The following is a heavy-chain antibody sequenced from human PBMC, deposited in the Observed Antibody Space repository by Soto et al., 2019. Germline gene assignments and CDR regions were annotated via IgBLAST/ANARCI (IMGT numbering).Heavy chain of an antibody. CDR3: AREPPPPDY. CDR2: ISDYNGNT. Sequence: QVQLVQSGAEVKKPGASVKVSCKASGYTFASYAISWMRQAPGQGLEWMGWISDYNGNTNYAQKHPGRVTMTKDTSTRTGYMELRSLRSDDTAVYYCAREPPPPDYWGQGTLVTVSS. V-gene: IGHV1-18*01. J-gene: IGHJ4*02. CDR1: GYTFASYA.